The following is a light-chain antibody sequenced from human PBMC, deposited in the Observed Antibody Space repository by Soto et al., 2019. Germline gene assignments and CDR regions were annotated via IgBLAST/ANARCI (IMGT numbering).Light chain of an antibody. V-gene: IGKV2-30*01. CDR1: QSLVYTDGYTY. J-gene: IGKJ5*01. CDR2: KVS. Sequence: DVVMTQSPLSLAVTLGQPASISCSSSQSLVYTDGYTYVNWLQLRPGQAPRRLIYKVSQRDSGVPDRFSGSGSGTVYTLKISRVEAEDVGVYYCMQGIQWPLTFGQGTRLEIK. CDR3: MQGIQWPLT.